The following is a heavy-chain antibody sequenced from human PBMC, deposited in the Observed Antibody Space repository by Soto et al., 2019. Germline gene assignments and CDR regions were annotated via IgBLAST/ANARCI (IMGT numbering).Heavy chain of an antibody. J-gene: IGHJ6*02. CDR2: SDSTGST. V-gene: IGHV4-59*01. D-gene: IGHD2-15*01. Sequence: QVQLQASGPGLMKPSATLSLTCTVSCGSSSSYYWSWIRQPPGKGLATLVNSDSTGSTNNNPSHKRRATISVDTSKNQFALKLSSVTAADTAVYYCARDSGPYCSGGSCYSEYYYGMDVWGQGTTVTVSS. CDR1: CGSSSSYY. CDR3: ARDSGPYCSGGSCYSEYYYGMDV.